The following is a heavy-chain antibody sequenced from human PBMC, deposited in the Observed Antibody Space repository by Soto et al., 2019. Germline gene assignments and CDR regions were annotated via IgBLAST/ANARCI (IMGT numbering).Heavy chain of an antibody. J-gene: IGHJ4*02. Sequence: QLQLQESGSGLVKPSQTLSLTCAVSGGSISSGGYSWNWIRQPPGKGLEWIGYIYHSGSPYYNPSLMSRVTTSVDSSKNQFSLNLSSVTGADTAVYYCARDECHGYALTYWGQGALVTVSS. CDR2: IYHSGSP. CDR1: GGSISSGGYS. D-gene: IGHD5-12*01. CDR3: ARDECHGYALTY. V-gene: IGHV4-30-2*01.